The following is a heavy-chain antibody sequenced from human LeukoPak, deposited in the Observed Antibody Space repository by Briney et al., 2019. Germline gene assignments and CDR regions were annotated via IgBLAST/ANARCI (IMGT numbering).Heavy chain of an antibody. CDR1: GFTFSSYA. V-gene: IGHV4-38-2*01. CDR2: IYHSGST. Sequence: PGGSLRLSCAAPGFTFSSYAMSWVRQAPGKGLEWIGSIYHSGSTYYNPSLKSRVTISVDTSKNQFSLKLSSVTAADTAVYYCARRRKGLAFDIWGQGTMVTVSS. CDR3: ARRRKGLAFDI. J-gene: IGHJ3*02.